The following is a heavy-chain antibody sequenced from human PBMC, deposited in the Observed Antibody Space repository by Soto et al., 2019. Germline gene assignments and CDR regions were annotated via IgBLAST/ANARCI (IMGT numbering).Heavy chain of an antibody. Sequence: GSLRLSCAASGFTFSSYSMNWVRQAPGKGLEWVSSISSSSSYIYYADSVKGRFTISRDNAKNSLYLQMNSLRAEDTAVYYCARDLAEAPYIIALGMDVWGQGTTVTVSS. J-gene: IGHJ6*02. CDR3: ARDLAEAPYIIALGMDV. CDR1: GFTFSSYS. D-gene: IGHD1-20*01. V-gene: IGHV3-21*01. CDR2: ISSSSSYI.